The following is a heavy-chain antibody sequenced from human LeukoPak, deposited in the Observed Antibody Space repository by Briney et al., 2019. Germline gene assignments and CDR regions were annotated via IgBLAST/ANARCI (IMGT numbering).Heavy chain of an antibody. V-gene: IGHV4-59*02. CDR1: GGSVSSYY. Sequence: PSETLSLTCTVSGGSVSSYYWSWIRQPPGKGLEWIGYIYHSGSTYYNPSLKSRVTISVDRSKNQFSLKLSSVAAADTAVYYCARSGSLRYFDWLFVDYWGQGTLVTVSS. CDR2: IYHSGST. CDR3: ARSGSLRYFDWLFVDY. J-gene: IGHJ4*02. D-gene: IGHD3-9*01.